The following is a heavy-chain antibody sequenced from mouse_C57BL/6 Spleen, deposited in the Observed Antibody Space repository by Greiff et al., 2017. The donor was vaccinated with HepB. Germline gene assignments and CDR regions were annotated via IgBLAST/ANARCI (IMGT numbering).Heavy chain of an antibody. D-gene: IGHD2-4*01. CDR1: GFSLTSYG. CDR2: IWGVGST. J-gene: IGHJ3*01. CDR3: ASGDDYAWFAY. Sequence: VMLVESGPGLVAPSQSLSITCTVSGFSLTSYGVDWVRQSPGKGLEWLGVIWGVGSTNYNSALKSRLSISKDNSKSQVFLKMNSLQTDDTAMYYCASGDDYAWFAYWGQGTLVTVSA. V-gene: IGHV2-6*01.